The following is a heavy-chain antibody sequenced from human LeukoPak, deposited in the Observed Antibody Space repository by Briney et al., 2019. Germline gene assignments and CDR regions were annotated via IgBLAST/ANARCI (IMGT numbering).Heavy chain of an antibody. J-gene: IGHJ3*02. V-gene: IGHV1-18*01. CDR3: ARFGSGSYLVNAFDI. Sequence: GASVKVSCKASGYAFTSYGISWVRQAPGQGLEWMGWISAYNGNTNYAQKLQGRVTMTTDTSTSTAYMELRSLRSDDTAVYYCARFGSGSYLVNAFDIWGQGTMVTVSS. CDR2: ISAYNGNT. CDR1: GYAFTSYG. D-gene: IGHD3-10*01.